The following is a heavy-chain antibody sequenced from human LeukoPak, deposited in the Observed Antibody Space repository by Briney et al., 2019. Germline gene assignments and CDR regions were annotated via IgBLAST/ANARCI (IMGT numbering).Heavy chain of an antibody. CDR3: ARDRAWNYFDY. V-gene: IGHV3-30*03. CDR2: ISNDRSRK. Sequence: GGSLRLSCAPSGFTFSRHGMHWVRQAPGKGLEWVAIISNDRSRKYYAHSVEGRFTISRDNSKNTLYLQMDSLRAEDTAVYYCARDRAWNYFDYWGQGTLVTVSS. CDR1: GFTFSRHG. J-gene: IGHJ4*02. D-gene: IGHD3-3*01.